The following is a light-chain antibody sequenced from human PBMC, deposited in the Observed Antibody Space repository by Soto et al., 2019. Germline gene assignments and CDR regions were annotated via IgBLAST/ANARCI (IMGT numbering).Light chain of an antibody. CDR3: QQYNDWPRT. J-gene: IGKJ1*01. Sequence: EIVMTQSPATLSVSPGERAALSCRASQGIGSTLAWYQQKPGQTPRLLIYGASTRATGVPARFSGSGSGTEFTLTISSLQSEDSAVYHCQQYNDWPRTFGQGTKVDIK. CDR2: GAS. CDR1: QGIGST. V-gene: IGKV3-15*01.